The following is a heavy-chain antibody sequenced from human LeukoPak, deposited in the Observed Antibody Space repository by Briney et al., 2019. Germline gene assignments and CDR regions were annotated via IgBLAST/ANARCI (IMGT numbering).Heavy chain of an antibody. D-gene: IGHD6-13*01. J-gene: IGHJ6*02. V-gene: IGHV1-69*04. CDR1: GYTFTSYG. CDR3: ARDTGSPGYTTSWSGGVDV. Sequence: SVKVSFKASGYTFTSYGISWVRQAPGQGLEWMGRIIPLLGVANYAQKFQGRVTITADKSTSRAYMELSSLRSEDTAVYYCARDTGSPGYTTSWSGGVDVWGQGTTVTVSS. CDR2: IIPLLGVA.